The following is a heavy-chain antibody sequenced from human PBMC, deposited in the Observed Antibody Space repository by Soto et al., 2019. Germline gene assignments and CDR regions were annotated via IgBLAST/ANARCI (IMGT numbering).Heavy chain of an antibody. D-gene: IGHD3-22*01. CDR1: GGYLSSGCYS. V-gene: IGHV4-30-2*03. CDR2: IFYSGGT. CDR3: ARQASGYYYGWFDP. Sequence: SETMSLTCAVSGGYLSSGCYSWSWIRQPPGKGLEWIGTIFYSGGTFYTPSLKSRVTMSVDTSNNQFSLKLSSVTAADTAVYYCARQASGYYYGWFDPWGQGTLVTVSS. J-gene: IGHJ5*02.